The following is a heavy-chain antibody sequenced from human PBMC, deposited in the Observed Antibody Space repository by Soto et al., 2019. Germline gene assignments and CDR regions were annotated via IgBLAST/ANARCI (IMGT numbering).Heavy chain of an antibody. J-gene: IGHJ3*02. Sequence: GGSLRLSCAASGFTFSSYAMSWVRQAPGKGLEWVSAISGSGGSTYYADSVKGRFTISRDNSKNTLYLQMNSLRAEDTAVYYCAKDPWPSGDYGSDDFDIWGQGTMVTVSS. CDR3: AKDPWPSGDYGSDDFDI. CDR2: ISGSGGST. CDR1: GFTFSSYA. D-gene: IGHD4-17*01. V-gene: IGHV3-23*01.